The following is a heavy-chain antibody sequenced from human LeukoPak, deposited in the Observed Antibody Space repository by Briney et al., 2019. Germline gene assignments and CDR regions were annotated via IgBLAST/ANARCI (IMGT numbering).Heavy chain of an antibody. J-gene: IGHJ5*02. D-gene: IGHD2-2*02. CDR1: GGSISSSSYY. CDR2: IYYSGST. V-gene: IGHV4-39*07. Sequence: PSETLSLTCTVSGGSISSSSYYWGWIRQPPGTGLEWIGSIYYSGSTYYNPSLKSRVTISVDTSKNQFSLKLSSVTAADTAAYYCARSRYCSSTSCYTQWFDPWGQGTLVTVSS. CDR3: ARSRYCSSTSCYTQWFDP.